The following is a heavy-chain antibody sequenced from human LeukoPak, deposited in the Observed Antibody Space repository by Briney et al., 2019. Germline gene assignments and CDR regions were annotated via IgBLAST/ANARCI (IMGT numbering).Heavy chain of an antibody. D-gene: IGHD5-18*01. CDR3: AKKASLSGYSYGPFDY. CDR1: GFTFDDYG. V-gene: IGHV3-9*01. CDR2: ISWNSGSI. J-gene: IGHJ4*02. Sequence: GGSLRLSCAASGFTFDDYGMHWVRQAPGKGLEWVSGISWNSGSIGYADSVKGRFTISRDNAKNSLYLQMNSLRAEDTALYYCAKKASLSGYSYGPFDYWGQGTLVTVSS.